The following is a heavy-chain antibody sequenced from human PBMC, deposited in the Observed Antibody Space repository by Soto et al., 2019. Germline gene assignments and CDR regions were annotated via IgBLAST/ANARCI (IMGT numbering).Heavy chain of an antibody. CDR3: ATSLEGIAAAGIDY. Sequence: QVQLVQSGAEVTKPGSSVKVSCKASGGTFSSYAISWVRQAPGQGLEWMGGIIPIFGTANYAQKFQGRVTITADKSTSTAYMELSSLRSEDTAVYYCATSLEGIAAAGIDYWGPGTLVTVSS. D-gene: IGHD6-13*01. J-gene: IGHJ4*02. V-gene: IGHV1-69*06. CDR1: GGTFSSYA. CDR2: IIPIFGTA.